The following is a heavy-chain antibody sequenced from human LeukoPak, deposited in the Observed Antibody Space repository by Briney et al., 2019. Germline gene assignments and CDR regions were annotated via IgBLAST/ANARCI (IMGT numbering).Heavy chain of an antibody. D-gene: IGHD6-6*01. CDR3: ARDPPSSSDREYNWFDP. CDR2: INPSGGST. CDR1: GYTFTSYY. Sequence: ASVKVSCKASGYTFTSYYMHWVRQAPGQGLEWMGIINPSGGSTSYAQKFQGRVTMTRDTSTSTVYMELSSLRSEDTAVYYCARDPPSSSDREYNWFDPWGQGTLVTVSS. V-gene: IGHV1-46*01. J-gene: IGHJ5*02.